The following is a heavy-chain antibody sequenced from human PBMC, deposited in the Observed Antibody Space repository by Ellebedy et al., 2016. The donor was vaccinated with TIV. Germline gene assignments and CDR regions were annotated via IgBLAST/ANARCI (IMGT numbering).Heavy chain of an antibody. CDR1: GFTFDDYA. V-gene: IGHV3-9*01. J-gene: IGHJ5*02. Sequence: SLKISXAASGFTFDDYAMHWVRQAPGKGLEWVSGISWNSGSIGYADSVKGRFTISRDNAKNSLYLQMNSLRAEDTALYYCAKGFGDYDLDPWGQGTLVTVSS. D-gene: IGHD4-17*01. CDR2: ISWNSGSI. CDR3: AKGFGDYDLDP.